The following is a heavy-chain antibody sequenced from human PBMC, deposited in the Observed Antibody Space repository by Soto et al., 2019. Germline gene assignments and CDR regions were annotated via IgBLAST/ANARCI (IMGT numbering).Heavy chain of an antibody. Sequence: SETLSLTCTVSGGSISSYYWSWIRQPAGKGLVWIGRIYTSGSTNYNPSLKSRVTMSVDTSKNQFSLKLSSVTAADTAVYYCARDLIGPYYYYGMDVWGQGTTVTVSS. CDR1: GGSISSYY. J-gene: IGHJ6*02. V-gene: IGHV4-4*07. CDR2: IYTSGST. CDR3: ARDLIGPYYYYGMDV.